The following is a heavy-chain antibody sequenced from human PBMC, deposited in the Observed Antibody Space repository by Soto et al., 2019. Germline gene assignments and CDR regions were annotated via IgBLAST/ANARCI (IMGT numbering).Heavy chain of an antibody. J-gene: IGHJ6*02. CDR1: AFSLSTGGVG. V-gene: IGHV2-5*02. CDR3: IESGCGGDCLQSYASYYYYGMDV. D-gene: IGHD2-21*02. Sequence: QITLKESGPTLVKPTQTLTLTCTFSAFSLSTGGVGVGWIRQPPGKALEWLALIYWDDDKRYSPSLRSRLTTTKDTSKNQGVLTMTNMDPVDTAKYYGIESGCGGDCLQSYASYYYYGMDVWGQGTTVTVSS. CDR2: IYWDDDK.